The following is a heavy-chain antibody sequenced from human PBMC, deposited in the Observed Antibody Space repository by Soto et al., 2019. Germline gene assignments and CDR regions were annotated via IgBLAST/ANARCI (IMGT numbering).Heavy chain of an antibody. Sequence: QLQLQESGPGLVEPSETLSLTCTVSGGSISSSSYYWGWIRQPPGKGLEWIGSIYYSGSTYYNPSLKSRVTISVDTSKNQFSLKLSSVTAADTAVYYCARSKWGDLHAFDIWGQGTMVTVSS. CDR2: IYYSGST. V-gene: IGHV4-39*01. CDR1: GGSISSSSYY. D-gene: IGHD1-26*01. CDR3: ARSKWGDLHAFDI. J-gene: IGHJ3*02.